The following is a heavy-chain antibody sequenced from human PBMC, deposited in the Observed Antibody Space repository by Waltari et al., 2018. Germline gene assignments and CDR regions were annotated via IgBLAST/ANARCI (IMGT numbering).Heavy chain of an antibody. CDR1: GGSLRRYY. D-gene: IGHD1-26*01. CDR3: ATATSYYVLDY. CDR2: IYYSGTT. J-gene: IGHJ4*02. V-gene: IGHV4-59*01. Sequence: QVQLQQSGPGLVKPSETLSLTCTVSGGSLRRYYWSWIRQPPGKGLEWIGYIYYSGTTNYNPSLKSRVTISMDTSKNQFSLTLRSVTAADTAVYYCATATSYYVLDYWGQGTLVTVSS.